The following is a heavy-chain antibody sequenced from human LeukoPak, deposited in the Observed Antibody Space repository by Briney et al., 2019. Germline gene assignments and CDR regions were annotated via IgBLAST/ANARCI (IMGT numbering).Heavy chain of an antibody. CDR2: ISGSGGST. CDR3: AKEGPYSSYYYDSSGYPYFDY. Sequence: PGGSLRLSCAASGFTFDDYGMHWVRQAPGKGLEWVSAISGSGGSTYYADSVKGRFTISRDNSKNTLYLQMNSLRAEDTAVYYCAKEGPYSSYYYDSSGYPYFDYWGQGTLVTVSS. J-gene: IGHJ4*02. V-gene: IGHV3-23*01. CDR1: GFTFDDYG. D-gene: IGHD3-22*01.